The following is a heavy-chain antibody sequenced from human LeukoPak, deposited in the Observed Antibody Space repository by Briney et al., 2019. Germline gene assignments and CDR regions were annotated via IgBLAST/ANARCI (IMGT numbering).Heavy chain of an antibody. D-gene: IGHD3-10*01. Sequence: PSETLSLTCTVSGGSVSSGSYYWSWIRQPPGKGLEWIGYIYYSGSTNYNPSLKSRVTISVDTSKNQFSLKLSSVTAADTAVYYCARAPIIMVRGVVSGRYFDLWGRGTLVTVSS. V-gene: IGHV4-61*01. J-gene: IGHJ2*01. CDR3: ARAPIIMVRGVVSGRYFDL. CDR2: IYYSGST. CDR1: GGSVSSGSYY.